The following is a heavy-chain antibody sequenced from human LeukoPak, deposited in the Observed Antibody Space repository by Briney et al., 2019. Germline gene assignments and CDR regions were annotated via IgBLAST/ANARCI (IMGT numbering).Heavy chain of an antibody. CDR2: IYTSKSM. Sequence: SETLSLTCTVSGGSISSGFYDWYWIRQPAGKGLEWIGHIYTSKSMNYNPSLKSRVTISVDTSKNQFSLKLTSVTAADTAVYYCARESTGFGEFVWFDPWGQGTQVTVSS. D-gene: IGHD3-10*01. V-gene: IGHV4-61*09. J-gene: IGHJ5*02. CDR3: ARESTGFGEFVWFDP. CDR1: GGSISSGFYD.